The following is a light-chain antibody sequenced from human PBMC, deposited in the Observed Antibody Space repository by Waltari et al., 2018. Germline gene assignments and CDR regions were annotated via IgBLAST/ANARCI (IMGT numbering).Light chain of an antibody. J-gene: IGKJ1*01. Sequence: DIVMTQSPDSLAVSLGERATINCKSSQSVLYSSNNNNNLAWYQQIPGQPPKLLIYWASTRESGVPDRFSGSGSGTDFTLTISSLQAEDVAVYYCQQYYSPPWTFGQGTKVEIK. CDR3: QQYYSPPWT. V-gene: IGKV4-1*01. CDR2: WAS. CDR1: QSVLYSSNNNNN.